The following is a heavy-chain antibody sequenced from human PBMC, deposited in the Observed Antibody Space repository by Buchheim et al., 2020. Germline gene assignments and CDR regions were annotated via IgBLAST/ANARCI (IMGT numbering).Heavy chain of an antibody. CDR2: MRRKTRDSAT. J-gene: IGHJ2*01. CDR1: GFTFSGSA. D-gene: IGHD5-24*01. CDR3: VRDDGTSGHDWYFDL. Sequence: ELQLVESGGGLVQPGGSLKLSCAASGFTFSGSAMHWVRQASGKGLEWVGRMRRKTRDSATSYAASVRGRFTISRDESRNTAFLEMNSLKTEDTAVYYCVRDDGTSGHDWYFDLWGRGTL. V-gene: IGHV3-73*02.